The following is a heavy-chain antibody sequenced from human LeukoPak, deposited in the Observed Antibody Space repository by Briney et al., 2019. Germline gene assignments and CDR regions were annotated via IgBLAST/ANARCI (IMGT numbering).Heavy chain of an antibody. J-gene: IGHJ4*02. CDR2: ISSSSSYI. Sequence: GGSLRLSCAVSGFTFSSYSMNWVRQAPGKGLEWVSSISSSSSYIYYADSVKGRSTISRDNAKNSLYLQMNSLRAEDTAVYYCARDLRWSGYIGDYWGQGTLVTVSS. D-gene: IGHD3-3*01. V-gene: IGHV3-21*01. CDR3: ARDLRWSGYIGDY. CDR1: GFTFSSYS.